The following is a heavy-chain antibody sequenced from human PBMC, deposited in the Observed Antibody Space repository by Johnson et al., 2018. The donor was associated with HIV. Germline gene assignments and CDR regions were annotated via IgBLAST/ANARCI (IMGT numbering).Heavy chain of an antibody. J-gene: IGHJ3*02. D-gene: IGHD6-6*01. V-gene: IGHV3-48*01. CDR3: ARHSTSSTMGAFDI. CDR1: GFTFDDYD. Sequence: VQLVESGGGVVRPGGSLRLSCAASGFTFDDYDMTWVRQGPGKGLEWVSYISSSGNTIYYADSVKGRFTISRDNSKNTLYLQMNSLRAEDTAVYYCARHSTSSTMGAFDIWGQGTMVTVSS. CDR2: ISSSGNTI.